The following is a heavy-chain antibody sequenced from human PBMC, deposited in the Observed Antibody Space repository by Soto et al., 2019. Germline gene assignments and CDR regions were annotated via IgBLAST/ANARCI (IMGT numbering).Heavy chain of an antibody. CDR3: ARGPSGWYGYDY. Sequence: GGSLILSCAASGFSFSSSLMHWVRQAPGKGLVWVSRINSDGSTTNYADSVKGRFTISRDNAKNTLYLQMNSLRAEDTAVYYCARGPSGWYGYDYWGQGTLVTVSS. D-gene: IGHD6-19*01. CDR1: GFSFSSSL. CDR2: INSDGSTT. J-gene: IGHJ4*02. V-gene: IGHV3-74*01.